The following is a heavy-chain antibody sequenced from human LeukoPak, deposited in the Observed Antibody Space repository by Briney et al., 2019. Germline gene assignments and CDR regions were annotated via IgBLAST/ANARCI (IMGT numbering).Heavy chain of an antibody. V-gene: IGHV1-69*04. D-gene: IGHD3-9*01. Sequence: SVKVSCKASGGTFSSYAISWVRQAPGQGLEWMGRIIPILGIANYAQKFQGRVTITADKSTNTAYMELSSLRSEDTAVYYCASSLTYYDILTGLNYYYYGMDVWGQGTTVTVSS. CDR1: GGTFSSYA. CDR2: IIPILGIA. CDR3: ASSLTYYDILTGLNYYYYGMDV. J-gene: IGHJ6*02.